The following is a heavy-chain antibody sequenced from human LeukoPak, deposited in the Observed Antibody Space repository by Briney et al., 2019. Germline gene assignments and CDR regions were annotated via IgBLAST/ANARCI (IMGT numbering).Heavy chain of an antibody. CDR1: XLXXXXXX. Sequence: PGGSLRLSCVASXLXXXXXXXXXVXXXXXQXXEWVSLISGDGVSTFFTDSVKGRFSISRDNSKNSLFLEMSSLRTEDTAMYYCARESGKFDYWGQGTLVAVSS. J-gene: IGHJ4*02. CDR3: ARESGKFDY. V-gene: IGHV3-43*02. CDR2: ISGDGVST.